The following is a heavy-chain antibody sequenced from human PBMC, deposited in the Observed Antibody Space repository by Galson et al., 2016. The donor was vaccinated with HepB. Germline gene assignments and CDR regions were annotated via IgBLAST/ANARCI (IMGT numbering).Heavy chain of an antibody. CDR3: ARANWGHTIPDY. J-gene: IGHJ4*02. CDR2: IHHSGNT. D-gene: IGHD3-3*01. V-gene: IGHV4-38-2*02. CDR1: GYSISSGYS. Sequence: SETLSLTCTVSGYSISSGYSWGWIRQPPGKGLGWIGSIHHSGNTYCNPSVRSRVTISVDTSKNQFSLNLTSVTAADTAVYYCARANWGHTIPDYWGQGTLVTVSS.